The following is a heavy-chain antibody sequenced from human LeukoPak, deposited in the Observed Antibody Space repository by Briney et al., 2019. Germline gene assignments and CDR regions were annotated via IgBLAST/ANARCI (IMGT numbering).Heavy chain of an antibody. D-gene: IGHD2-15*01. CDR2: IRGSSSYM. Sequence: GGSLRLSCAGSGFSFSSYSLNWVRQAPGKGLEWVSFIRGSSSYMYYADSVKGRFTISRDNAKNSLYLQMNNLRAEDTAVYYCAREGVGYYLDQWGQGTLVTVSS. CDR1: GFSFSSYS. CDR3: AREGVGYYLDQ. V-gene: IGHV3-21*01. J-gene: IGHJ4*02.